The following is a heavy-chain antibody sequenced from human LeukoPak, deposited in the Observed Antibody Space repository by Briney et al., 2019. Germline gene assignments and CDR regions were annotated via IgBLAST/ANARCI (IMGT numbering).Heavy chain of an antibody. V-gene: IGHV5-51*01. CDR1: GYRFTSYW. D-gene: IGHD1-26*01. J-gene: IGHJ4*02. Sequence: LGGSLKLSRKGSGYRFTSYWSGWVRRIPGKGLEWMGIIYPGDSDTRYRPSFQGQITISADKSISTAYLQWSSLKASDTAMYYCARHNTLGGFDYWGQGTLVTVSS. CDR3: ARHNTLGGFDY. CDR2: IYPGDSDT.